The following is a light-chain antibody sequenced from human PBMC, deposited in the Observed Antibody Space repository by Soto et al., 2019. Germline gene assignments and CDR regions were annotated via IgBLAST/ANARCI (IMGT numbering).Light chain of an antibody. CDR1: SSNIGAGYD. CDR3: QSYDSTLSARYV. CDR2: ANI. Sequence: QSVLTQPPSVSGAPGQRVTISCTGSSSNIGAGYDVHWYQQRPGAAPKLLISANINRPSGVPDRFSGSKSGTSASLAITGRQADDECDYYCQSYDSTLSARYVFGTGTKLTVL. J-gene: IGLJ1*01. V-gene: IGLV1-40*01.